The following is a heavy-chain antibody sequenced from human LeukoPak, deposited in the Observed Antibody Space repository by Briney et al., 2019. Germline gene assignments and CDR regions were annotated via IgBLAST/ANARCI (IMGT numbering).Heavy chain of an antibody. CDR3: ARDGIAAAGPHYYYYYGMDV. V-gene: IGHV1-8*02. J-gene: IGHJ6*02. D-gene: IGHD6-13*01. Sequence: ASVKVSCKASGYTFTSYYMHWVRQAPGQGLEWMGWMNPNSGNTGYAQKFQGRVTMTRNTSISTAYMELSSLRSEDTAVYYCARDGIAAAGPHYYYYYGMDVWGQGTTVTVSS. CDR2: MNPNSGNT. CDR1: GYTFTSYY.